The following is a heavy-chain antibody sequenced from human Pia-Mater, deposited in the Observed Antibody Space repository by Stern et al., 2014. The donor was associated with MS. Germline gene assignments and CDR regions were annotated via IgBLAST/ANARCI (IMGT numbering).Heavy chain of an antibody. Sequence: VQLVQPGGGLVQPGGSLRLSCTASGFTFSPFSMNWVRQAPGKGLEWVAYISGNGTTTYYSDSVKGRFTISRDNANNSLYLQMNGLRDEDTAVYYCATPTPAHYWGQGTLVTVSS. D-gene: IGHD2-15*01. CDR2: ISGNGTTT. V-gene: IGHV3-48*02. CDR1: GFTFSPFS. CDR3: ATPTPAHY. J-gene: IGHJ4*02.